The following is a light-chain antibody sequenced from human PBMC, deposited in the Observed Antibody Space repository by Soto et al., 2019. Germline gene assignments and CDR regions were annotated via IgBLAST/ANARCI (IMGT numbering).Light chain of an antibody. Sequence: DIQLTQSPSFLSASVGDRVTITCRASQGISSYLAWYQQKPGKAPKLLIYAASTLQSGVPSRFSGSGSRTEFTLTITSLQPEDFATYFCQQLHSYPPTFGQGTKVEIK. J-gene: IGKJ1*01. CDR2: AAS. CDR3: QQLHSYPPT. V-gene: IGKV1-9*01. CDR1: QGISSY.